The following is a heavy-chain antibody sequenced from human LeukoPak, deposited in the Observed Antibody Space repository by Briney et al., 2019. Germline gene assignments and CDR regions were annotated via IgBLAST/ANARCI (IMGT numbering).Heavy chain of an antibody. Sequence: GASVKVSCKASGYTFTSYYMHWVRQAPGQGLEWMGIINPSGGSTSYAQKFQGRVTMTRDTSTSTVYMELSSLRSEDTAVYYCARHLRFLDPERPSWFDPWGQGTLVTVSS. CDR1: GYTFTSYY. CDR3: ARHLRFLDPERPSWFDP. V-gene: IGHV1-46*01. CDR2: INPSGGST. D-gene: IGHD3-3*01. J-gene: IGHJ5*02.